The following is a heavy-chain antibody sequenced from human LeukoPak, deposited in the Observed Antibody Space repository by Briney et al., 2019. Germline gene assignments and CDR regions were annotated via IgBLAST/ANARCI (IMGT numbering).Heavy chain of an antibody. CDR2: ISGSGGST. V-gene: IGHV3-23*01. J-gene: IGHJ4*02. CDR1: GFTFSSYA. CDR3: ARPPSYLGYCSSTSCPFDY. D-gene: IGHD2-2*01. Sequence: PGGSLRLSCAASGFTFSSYAMSWVRQAPGKGLEWVPAISGSGGSTYYADSVKGRFTISRDNSKNTLYLQMNSLRAEDTAVYYCARPPSYLGYCSSTSCPFDYWGQGTLVTVSS.